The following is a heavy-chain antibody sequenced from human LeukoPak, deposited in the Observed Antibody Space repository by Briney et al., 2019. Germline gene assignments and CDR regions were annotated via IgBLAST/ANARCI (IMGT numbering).Heavy chain of an antibody. V-gene: IGHV1-18*01. CDR3: AREEDIVATMNGLDY. Sequence: ASVKVSCKASGYTSTSYGISWVRQAPGQGLEWMGWISAYNGNTNYAQKLQGRVTMTTDTSTSTAYMELRSLRSDDTAVYYCAREEDIVATMNGLDYWGQGTLVTVSS. J-gene: IGHJ4*02. D-gene: IGHD5-12*01. CDR2: ISAYNGNT. CDR1: GYTSTSYG.